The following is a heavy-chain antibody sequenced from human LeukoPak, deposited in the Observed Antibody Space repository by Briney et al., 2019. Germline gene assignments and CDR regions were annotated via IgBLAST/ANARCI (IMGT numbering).Heavy chain of an antibody. V-gene: IGHV1-18*01. D-gene: IGHD4-17*01. CDR1: GYTLTELS. CDR3: ARTSTVTTPKDY. CDR2: ISAYNGNT. J-gene: IGHJ4*02. Sequence: ASVKVSCKVSGYTLTELSMHWVRQAPGKGLEWMGWISAYNGNTNYAQKLQGRVTMTTDTSTSTAYMELRSLRSDDTAVYYCARTSTVTTPKDYWGQGTLVTVSS.